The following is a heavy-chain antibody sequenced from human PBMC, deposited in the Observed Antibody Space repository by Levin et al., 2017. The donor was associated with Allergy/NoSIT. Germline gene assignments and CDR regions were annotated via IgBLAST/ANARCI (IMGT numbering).Heavy chain of an antibody. CDR1: GGSISSYY. D-gene: IGHD1-14*01. CDR3: ARDRATEVRYDYGLDV. CDR2: IYYSGST. Sequence: SETLSLICTVSGGSISSYYWSWIRQPPGKGLEWIGYIYYSGSTNYNPSLKSRVTISVDTSKNQFSLKLRSVTAADTAVYYCARDRATEVRYDYGLDVWGQGTTVTVSS. J-gene: IGHJ6*02. V-gene: IGHV4-59*01.